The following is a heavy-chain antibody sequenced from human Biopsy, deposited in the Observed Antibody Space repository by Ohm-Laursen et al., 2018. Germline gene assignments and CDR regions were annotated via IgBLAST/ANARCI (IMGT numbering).Heavy chain of an antibody. V-gene: IGHV4-59*01. Sequence: GTLPLTCTVSGGSLNFYYWSWIRQPPGKGLEWIGYMYYSGSTKYSPSLKNRVTVSFDTSRNQFSLKLTSMTPADTAVYYCVRGRSPATYWGQGALVIVSS. CDR2: MYYSGST. D-gene: IGHD3-16*01. CDR3: VRGRSPATY. J-gene: IGHJ4*02. CDR1: GGSLNFYY.